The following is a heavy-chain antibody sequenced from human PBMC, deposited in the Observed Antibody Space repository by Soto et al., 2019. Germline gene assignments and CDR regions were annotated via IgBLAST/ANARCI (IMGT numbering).Heavy chain of an antibody. CDR1: GYTLTSYH. CDR3: ASAPYSSTSFFFDY. V-gene: IGHV1-46*01. J-gene: IGHJ4*02. CDR2: INPSLGRA. D-gene: IGHD6-6*01. Sequence: QVQVVQSGAEVRKPGASVKISCKTSGYTLTSYHLHWVRQAPGQGLEWVGIINPSLGRANYAQKFQDRVAMTWDTSTATFYMELTSLRSDDTAVYYCASAPYSSTSFFFDYWGQGTLVTVTS.